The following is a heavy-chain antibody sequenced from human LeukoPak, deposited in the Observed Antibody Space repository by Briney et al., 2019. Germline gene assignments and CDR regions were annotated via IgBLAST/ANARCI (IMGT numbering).Heavy chain of an antibody. CDR3: VRSRGTGPGAHFDV. D-gene: IGHD3/OR15-3a*01. Sequence: GGSLRLSCAASGFRFSDEYMSWIRQAPGQGLEWISYISSSGSYTNYAGSVRGRFTISRDNAKNSLFLQMNSLRGEDTAVYFCVRSRGTGPGAHFDVWGQGALVSVSS. J-gene: IGHJ4*02. CDR2: ISSSGSYT. V-gene: IGHV3-11*03. CDR1: GFRFSDEY.